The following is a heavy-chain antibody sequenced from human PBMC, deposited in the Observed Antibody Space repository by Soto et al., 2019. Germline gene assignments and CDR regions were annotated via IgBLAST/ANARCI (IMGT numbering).Heavy chain of an antibody. CDR2: IKQDGSEK. CDR3: AKEGRWFGDLFDY. V-gene: IGHV3-7*03. Sequence: GGSLRLSCAASGFTFSNYWMTWVRQAPGKGLEWVANIKQDGSEKKYVDSVKGRFTISRDNAKNSLYLQMNSLRAEDTAVYYCAKEGRWFGDLFDYWGQGTLVTVS. J-gene: IGHJ4*02. D-gene: IGHD3-10*01. CDR1: GFTFSNYW.